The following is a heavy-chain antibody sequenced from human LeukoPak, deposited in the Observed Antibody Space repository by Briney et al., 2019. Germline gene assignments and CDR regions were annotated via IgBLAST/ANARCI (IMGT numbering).Heavy chain of an antibody. V-gene: IGHV3-23*01. Sequence: GGSLSLSCAASGFTFSSYAMSWVRHARGKGLEWVSAISGSGGSTYYADSVKGRFTISRDKSKNTLYLQMNSLRAEDTAVYYCATEGSGSWLYNWFDPWGQGTLVTVSS. J-gene: IGHJ5*02. CDR3: ATEGSGSWLYNWFDP. CDR2: ISGSGGST. D-gene: IGHD6-13*01. CDR1: GFTFSSYA.